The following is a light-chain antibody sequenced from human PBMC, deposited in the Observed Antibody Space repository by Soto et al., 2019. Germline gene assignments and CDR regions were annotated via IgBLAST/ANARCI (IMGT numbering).Light chain of an antibody. CDR2: GAS. CDR1: QSVRSN. CDR3: QHYNNWPS. Sequence: DIVMTQSPATLSVSPGERATLSCRASQSVRSNLAWYQQKRGQAPRLLIYGASTRATGIPARFSGSGSGTEFTLTISSLQSEDFAVYYCQHYNNWPSFGQGTKVDI. J-gene: IGKJ1*01. V-gene: IGKV3-15*01.